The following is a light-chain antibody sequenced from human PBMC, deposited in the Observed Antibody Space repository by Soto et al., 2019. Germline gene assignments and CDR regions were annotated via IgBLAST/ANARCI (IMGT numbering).Light chain of an antibody. V-gene: IGLV1-40*01. Sequence: QSVLTQPPSVSGAPGQRVTISCTGSSSNIGAGYDVHWYQQLPGTAPKLLIYGNSNRPSGVPDRFSGSKSGTSASLAITGLQAEDEADYYCAAWDDSLNGSNWVFGGGTKVTVL. CDR3: AAWDDSLNGSNWV. CDR2: GNS. J-gene: IGLJ3*02. CDR1: SSNIGAGYD.